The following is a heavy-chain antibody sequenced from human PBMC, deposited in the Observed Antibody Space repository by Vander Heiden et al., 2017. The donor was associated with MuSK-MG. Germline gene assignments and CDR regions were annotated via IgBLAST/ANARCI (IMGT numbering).Heavy chain of an antibody. D-gene: IGHD6-19*01. CDR1: GFTFSSYA. Sequence: EVQLLESGGGLVQPGGSLRLSCAASGFTFSSYALSWVRQAPGKGLEWVSTFSGNSDNTYYPDSVKGRFTISRDNSKNTLYLQMNSLRAEDTAVYYCAKRDSSGYYYFDSWGQGTLVTVSS. CDR3: AKRDSSGYYYFDS. V-gene: IGHV3-23*01. J-gene: IGHJ4*02. CDR2: FSGNSDNT.